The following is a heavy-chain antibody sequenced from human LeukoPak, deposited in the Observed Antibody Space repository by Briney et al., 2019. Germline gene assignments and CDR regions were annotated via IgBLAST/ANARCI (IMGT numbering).Heavy chain of an antibody. D-gene: IGHD4-23*01. Sequence: GASVKVSCTASGYTFTSYYMHWVRQAPGQGLEWMGWMNPNSGNTGYAQKFQGRVTMTRNTSISTAYMELSSLRSEDTVVYYCARGGIGGRGFDYWGQGTLVTVSS. V-gene: IGHV1-8*02. CDR2: MNPNSGNT. CDR1: GYTFTSYY. CDR3: ARGGIGGRGFDY. J-gene: IGHJ4*02.